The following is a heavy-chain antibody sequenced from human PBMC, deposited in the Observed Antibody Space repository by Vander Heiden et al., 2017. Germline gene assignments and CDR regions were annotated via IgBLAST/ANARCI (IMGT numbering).Heavy chain of an antibody. V-gene: IGHV4-34*01. J-gene: IGHJ3*02. CDR2: VSPKGST. D-gene: IGHD7-27*01. Sequence: QVQLQQWGAGLLKPSETLSLTCTVSGGSFSGYYWSWIRQAPGKGLEWIGEVSPKGSTNDSPSPKSRVTISLDTAKRQDSLNLKYVNEADTAVYYWSAKNWGFYAFEIWGQGTMVHVSS. CDR1: GGSFSGYY. CDR3: SAKNWGFYAFEI.